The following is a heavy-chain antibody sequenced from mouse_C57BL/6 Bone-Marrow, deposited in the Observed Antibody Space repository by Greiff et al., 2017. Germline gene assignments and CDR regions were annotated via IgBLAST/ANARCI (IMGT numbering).Heavy chain of an antibody. CDR1: GYTFTSYW. Sequence: QVQLQQPGAELVKPGASVKLSCKASGYTFTSYWMHWVKQRPGQGLEWIGMIHPNSGSTNYNEKFKSKATLTVDKSSSTAYMQLSSLTSEDSAVYYCASYDYIYDFDYWGQGTTLTVSS. CDR3: ASYDYIYDFDY. CDR2: IHPNSGST. V-gene: IGHV1-64*01. J-gene: IGHJ2*01. D-gene: IGHD2-4*01.